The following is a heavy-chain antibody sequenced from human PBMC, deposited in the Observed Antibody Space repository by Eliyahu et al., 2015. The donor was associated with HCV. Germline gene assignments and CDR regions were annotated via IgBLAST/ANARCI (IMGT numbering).Heavy chain of an antibody. CDR2: ISYDGSNK. J-gene: IGHJ4*02. V-gene: IGHV3-30*18. CDR3: AKDLYSYGYLREPGGY. CDR1: GFTFXSYG. D-gene: IGHD5-18*01. Sequence: QVQLVESGGGVVQPGRSLRLSCAASGFTFXSYGMHWVRQAPGKGLEWVAVISYDGSNKYYADSVKGRFTISRDNSKNTLYLQMNSLRAEDTAVYYCAKDLYSYGYLREPGGYWGQGTLVTVSS.